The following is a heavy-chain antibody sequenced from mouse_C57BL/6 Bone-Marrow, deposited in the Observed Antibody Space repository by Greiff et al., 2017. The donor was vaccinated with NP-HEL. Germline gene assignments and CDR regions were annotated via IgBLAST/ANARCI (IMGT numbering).Heavy chain of an antibody. CDR1: GYTFTGYW. CDR3: ARRKDGNDGAY. Sequence: QVQLKQSGAELTKPGASVKLSCKATGYTFTGYWIEWVKQRPGHGLEWIGEIIPGSGSTNYNEKFKGKATFTADTSSNTAYMQLSSLTTEDAAIYYCARRKDGNDGAYWGQGTLVTVSA. CDR2: IIPGSGST. V-gene: IGHV1-9*01. J-gene: IGHJ3*01. D-gene: IGHD2-2*01.